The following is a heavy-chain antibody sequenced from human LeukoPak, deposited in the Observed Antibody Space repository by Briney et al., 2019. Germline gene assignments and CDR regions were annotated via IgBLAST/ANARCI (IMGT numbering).Heavy chain of an antibody. CDR2: ITPISGGT. CDR1: GYTFSGYY. D-gene: IGHD3-10*01. CDR3: ARVNYYGSGSYYLPFDY. J-gene: IGHJ4*02. Sequence: GASVKVSCKASGYTFSGYYIHWVRQAPGQGLEWMGWITPISGGTNYAQKFQGRVSMTRDTSISTAYMELSRLRSDDTAVYYCARVNYYGSGSYYLPFDYWGQGTLVTVSS. V-gene: IGHV1-2*02.